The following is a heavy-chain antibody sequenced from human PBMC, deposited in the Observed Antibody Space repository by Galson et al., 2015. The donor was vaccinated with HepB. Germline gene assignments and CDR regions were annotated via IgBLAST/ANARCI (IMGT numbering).Heavy chain of an antibody. CDR3: ARVPRGYQLQLWFDP. V-gene: IGHV1-69*06. D-gene: IGHD2-2*01. J-gene: IGHJ5*02. CDR2: IIPIFGTA. Sequence: SVKVSCKASGGTFSSYAISWVRQAPGQGLEWMGGIIPIFGTANYAQKFQGRVTITADKSTSTAYMELSSLRSEDTAVYYCARVPRGYQLQLWFDPWGQGTLVTVSS. CDR1: GGTFSSYA.